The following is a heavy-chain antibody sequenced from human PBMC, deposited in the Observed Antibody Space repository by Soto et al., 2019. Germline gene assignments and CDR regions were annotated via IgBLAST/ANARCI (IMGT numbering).Heavy chain of an antibody. CDR2: VSYDGGNK. Sequence: GGSLRLSCAASGFTFSTYGMHWVRQAPGKGLEWVAIVSYDGGNKYYIDSVRGRFTISRDNSKNTLYLQMNSLRAEDTAVYYCARDTSSGWYDYWGQGTLVTVSS. V-gene: IGHV3-30*03. J-gene: IGHJ4*02. D-gene: IGHD6-19*01. CDR1: GFTFSTYG. CDR3: ARDTSSGWYDY.